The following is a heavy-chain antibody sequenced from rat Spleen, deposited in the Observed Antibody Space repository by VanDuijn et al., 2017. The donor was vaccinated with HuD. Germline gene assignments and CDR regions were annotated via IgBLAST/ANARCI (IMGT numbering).Heavy chain of an antibody. D-gene: IGHD1-12*02. V-gene: IGHV5-7*01. CDR2: ISSGGGGI. J-gene: IGHJ3*01. CDR3: VRHYYDGTYFYGFAY. CDR1: GFTFSDYY. Sequence: EVQLVESGGGLVQPGRSLKLSCAASGFTFSDYYMAWVRQAPKKGLEWVASISSGGGGIYYLDSVKGRFTISRDNAKSTLYLQMDSLRSEDTATYYCVRHYYDGTYFYGFAYWGQGTLVTVSS.